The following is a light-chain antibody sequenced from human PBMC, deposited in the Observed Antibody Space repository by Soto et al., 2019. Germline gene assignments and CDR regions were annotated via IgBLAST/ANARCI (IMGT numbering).Light chain of an antibody. J-gene: IGKJ1*01. CDR3: LQQNNYPWT. CDR1: QGISHY. CDR2: DAS. V-gene: IGKV1-17*03. Sequence: DIQMTQSPSAMSASVGDRVTITCRASQGISHYVTWFQQKPGKVPKRLIYDASSLQSGVPSRFSGNGSGTEFTLTIISLQPEDSATYYCLQQNNYPWTFGHGTRVEIK.